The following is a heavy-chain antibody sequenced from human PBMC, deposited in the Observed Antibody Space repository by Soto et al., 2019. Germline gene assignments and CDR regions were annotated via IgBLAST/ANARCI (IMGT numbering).Heavy chain of an antibody. Sequence: QVQLVQSGAEVKKPGASVKVSCKASGYTFTSYGISWVRQAPGQGLEWMGWISTYNGNTKYAQKLQGRVTMTTDTSTSTAYMXLXXXXXXXXXXXXXXXXXXXXXXSDXWGQGTLVTVSS. V-gene: IGHV1-18*01. J-gene: IGHJ4*02. CDR1: GYTFTSYG. CDR3: XXXXXXXXXSDX. CDR2: ISTYNGNT.